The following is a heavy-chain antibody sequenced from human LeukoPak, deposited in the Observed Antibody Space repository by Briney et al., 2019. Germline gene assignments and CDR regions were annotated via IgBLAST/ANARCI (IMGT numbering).Heavy chain of an antibody. CDR1: GYTFTSYD. CDR2: FSTYNDNT. Sequence: ALVKVSCKASGYTFTSYDISWVRQAPGQGLECMGWFSTYNDNTHYAQKLQGRVTMTTDTSTGTVYMELKSLRSDDTAVYYCARIQSRIIAARPGNPAFDYWGRGTLVTVSS. J-gene: IGHJ4*02. D-gene: IGHD6-6*01. V-gene: IGHV1-18*01. CDR3: ARIQSRIIAARPGNPAFDY.